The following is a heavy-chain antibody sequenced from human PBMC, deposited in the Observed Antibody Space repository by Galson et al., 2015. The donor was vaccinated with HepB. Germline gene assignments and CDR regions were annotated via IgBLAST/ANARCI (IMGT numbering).Heavy chain of an antibody. J-gene: IGHJ4*02. Sequence: SVKVSCKASGGTFSSYAISWVRQAPGQGLEWMGGIIPIFGTANYARKFQGRVTITADESTSTAYMELSSLRSEDTAVYYCARSGLGVLMVYAIDYWGQGTLVTVSS. CDR1: GGTFSSYA. CDR2: IIPIFGTA. CDR3: ARSGLGVLMVYAIDY. V-gene: IGHV1-69*13. D-gene: IGHD2-8*01.